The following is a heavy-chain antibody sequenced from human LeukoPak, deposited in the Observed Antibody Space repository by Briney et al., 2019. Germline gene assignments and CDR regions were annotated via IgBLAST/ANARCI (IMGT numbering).Heavy chain of an antibody. CDR3: AKGLFSAFDKYLDS. V-gene: IGHV3-21*04. J-gene: IGHJ4*02. Sequence: PGGSLRLSCAASGFDFESYTMTWVRQAPGKGPEWVSLISATSSDINYAESVRGRFTITRDNAKNSLFLQMDSLRVEDTAIYYCAKGLFSAFDKYLDSLGQGTLVTVSS. CDR1: GFDFESYT. CDR2: ISATSSDI. D-gene: IGHD5-12*01.